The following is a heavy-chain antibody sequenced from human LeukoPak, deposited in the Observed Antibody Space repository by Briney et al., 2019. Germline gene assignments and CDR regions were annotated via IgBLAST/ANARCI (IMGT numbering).Heavy chain of an antibody. CDR2: ISAYNGNT. J-gene: IGHJ4*02. CDR3: ARDQERYSSGPAGFDY. V-gene: IGHV1-18*04. CDR1: GYTFTSYY. D-gene: IGHD6-19*01. Sequence: ASVTVSCKASGYTFTSYYMHRVRQAPGQGLEWMGWISAYNGNTNYAQKLQGRVTMTTDTSTSTAYMELRSLRPDDTAVYYCARDQERYSSGPAGFDYWGQGTLVTVSS.